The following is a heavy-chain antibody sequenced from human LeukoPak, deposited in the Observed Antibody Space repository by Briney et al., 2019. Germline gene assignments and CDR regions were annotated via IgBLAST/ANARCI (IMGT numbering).Heavy chain of an antibody. D-gene: IGHD3-10*01. CDR3: ARLITMVRGVIKDYYYYGMDV. CDR1: SGSISSGGYY. CDR2: IYYSGST. Sequence: SETLSLTCTVSSGSISSGGYYWSWIRQHPGKGLEWIGYIYYSGSTYYNPSLKSRVTISVDTSKNQFSLKVNSLTAADTAVYYCARLITMVRGVIKDYYYYGMDVWGQGTTVTVSS. J-gene: IGHJ6*02. V-gene: IGHV4-31*03.